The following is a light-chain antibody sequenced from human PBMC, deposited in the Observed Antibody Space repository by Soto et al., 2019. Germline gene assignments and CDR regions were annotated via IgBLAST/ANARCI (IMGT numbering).Light chain of an antibody. Sequence: IVMTQSPDSLAVSLGERATINCKSSQSVLNKSNNRNSLAWYQQKPGQPPKLLIYWASTRESGVPDRFSGSGSGPDFTLTISSLQAEDVAVYYCQQYYSIPYTFGQGTKLEIK. CDR1: QSVLNKSNNRNS. CDR2: WAS. CDR3: QQYYSIPYT. J-gene: IGKJ2*01. V-gene: IGKV4-1*01.